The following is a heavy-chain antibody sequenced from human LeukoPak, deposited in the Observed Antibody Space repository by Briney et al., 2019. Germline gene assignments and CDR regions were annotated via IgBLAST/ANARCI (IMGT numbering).Heavy chain of an antibody. CDR3: ARNRVGSPALGDFDY. CDR2: ISHSGST. J-gene: IGHJ4*02. D-gene: IGHD1-14*01. V-gene: IGHV4-34*01. Sequence: SETLSLTCAVYGGSFSGYYWSWIRQPPGKGLEWIGEISHSGSTNYNPSLKSRVTISVDTSKNQFSLKLSSVTAADTAVYYCARNRVGSPALGDFDYWGQGTLVTVSS. CDR1: GGSFSGYY.